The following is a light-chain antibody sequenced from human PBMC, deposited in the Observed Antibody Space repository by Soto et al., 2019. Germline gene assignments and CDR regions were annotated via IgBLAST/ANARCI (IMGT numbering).Light chain of an antibody. CDR3: SSYAGSRIFV. V-gene: IGLV2-8*01. CDR1: SGDIGDYNH. Sequence: QSVLTQPPSASGSPGQSVTISCTGTSGDIGDYNHVSWYQQHPGKAPKLIIYEVTKRPSGVPGRFSGSKYGNSASLTVSGLQADDEGDYFCSSYAGSRIFVFGTGTKVTVL. J-gene: IGLJ1*01. CDR2: EVT.